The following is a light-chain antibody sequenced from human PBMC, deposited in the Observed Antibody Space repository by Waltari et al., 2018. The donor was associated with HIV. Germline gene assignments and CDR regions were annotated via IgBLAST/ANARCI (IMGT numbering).Light chain of an antibody. V-gene: IGKV1-39*01. CDR1: KYIDKY. CDR2: AAS. CDR3: QQSYSTLLYT. J-gene: IGKJ2*01. Sequence: DIQMNQFPSSLSAPIGGRVGITCRATKYIDKYVNWYQLKLGKAPKLLIFAASSLQNGASSRFIGGGFGTDFTLAISDLHSEDAGTYFCQQSYSTLLYTFGQGTKLEI.